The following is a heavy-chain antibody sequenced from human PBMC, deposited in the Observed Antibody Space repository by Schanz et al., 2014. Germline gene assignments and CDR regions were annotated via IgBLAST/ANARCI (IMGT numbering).Heavy chain of an antibody. J-gene: IGHJ4*02. CDR2: ISAYNGNT. CDR1: GYTFTSYG. Sequence: QVQLVQSGAEVKKPGASVKVSCKASGYTFTSYGISWVRQAPGQGLEWMGWISAYNGNTKYPQKLQGRVTMTTDTDTSTGYMELRSLRSDDTAVYYCARDAAHFYDIWTEEDYWGQGTLVTVSS. D-gene: IGHD3-9*01. V-gene: IGHV1-18*01. CDR3: ARDAAHFYDIWTEEDY.